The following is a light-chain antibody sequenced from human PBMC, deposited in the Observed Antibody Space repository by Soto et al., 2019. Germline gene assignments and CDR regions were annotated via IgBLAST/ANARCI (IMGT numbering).Light chain of an antibody. CDR2: GAS. V-gene: IGKV3-15*01. CDR1: QSVRSN. CDR3: QQYNNWPLT. Sequence: EVVMTQSPAPLSVSPGERATLSCRASQSVRSNLAWYQQKPGQAPRLLIYGASTRATGIPARFSGSGSGTEFTLTISSLQSEDFAVYYCQQYNNWPLTFGGGTKVDI. J-gene: IGKJ4*01.